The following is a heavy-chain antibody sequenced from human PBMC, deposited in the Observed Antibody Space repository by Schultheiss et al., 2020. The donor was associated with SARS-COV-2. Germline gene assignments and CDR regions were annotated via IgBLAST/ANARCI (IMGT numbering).Heavy chain of an antibody. J-gene: IGHJ4*02. D-gene: IGHD5-18*01. CDR3: ASSRGYSYGLGFDY. CDR1: GFTFKNNA. V-gene: IGHV3-9*01. Sequence: GGSLRLSCEGSGFTFKNNAMHWVRQAPGKGLEWVSGISWNSGSIGYVDSVKGRFTISRDNAKNSLYLQMNSLRAEDTAVYYCASSRGYSYGLGFDYWGQGTLVTVSS. CDR2: ISWNSGSI.